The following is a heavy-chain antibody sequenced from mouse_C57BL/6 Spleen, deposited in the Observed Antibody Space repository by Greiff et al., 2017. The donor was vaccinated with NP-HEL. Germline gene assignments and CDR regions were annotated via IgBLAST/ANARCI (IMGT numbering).Heavy chain of an antibody. CDR1: GYTFTSYW. V-gene: IGHV1-59*01. CDR3: ARGGTTVVEYFDV. Sequence: VQLQQPGAELVRPGTSVKLSCKASGYTFTSYWMHWVKQRPGQGLEWIGVIDPSDSYTNYNQKFKGKATLTVDTSSSTAYMQLSSLTSEDSAVYYCARGGTTVVEYFDVWGTGTTVTVSS. CDR2: IDPSDSYT. J-gene: IGHJ1*03. D-gene: IGHD1-1*01.